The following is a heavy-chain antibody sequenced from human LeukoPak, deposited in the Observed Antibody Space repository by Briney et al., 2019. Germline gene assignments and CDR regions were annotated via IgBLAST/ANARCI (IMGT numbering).Heavy chain of an antibody. Sequence: GGSLRLSCAASGFTFSSYSMNWVRQAPGKGLEWASYISSSSSTIYYADSVKGRFTISRDNAKNSLYLQMNSLRAEDTAVYYCSITMEGGAFDIWGQGTMVTVSS. CDR1: GFTFSSYS. V-gene: IGHV3-48*04. CDR2: ISSSSSTI. D-gene: IGHD3-10*01. J-gene: IGHJ3*02. CDR3: SITMEGGAFDI.